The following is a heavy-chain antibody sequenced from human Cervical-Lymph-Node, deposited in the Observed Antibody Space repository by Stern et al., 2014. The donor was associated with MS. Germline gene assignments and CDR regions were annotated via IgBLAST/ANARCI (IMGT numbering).Heavy chain of an antibody. CDR2: LSYDGSQK. J-gene: IGHJ3*01. CDR1: GFTFSSSP. CDR3: ARDLNLAAWGAFDV. Sequence: MQLVESGGGVVQPGRSLRLTCAASGFTFSSSPMHWVRQAPGKGPEWVAVLSYDGSQKDYADSVRGRFTISRDNSNNMLYLKLSSLRPEDTAVYYCARDLNLAAWGAFDVWGQGTLVTVSS. V-gene: IGHV3-30*04. D-gene: IGHD6-19*01.